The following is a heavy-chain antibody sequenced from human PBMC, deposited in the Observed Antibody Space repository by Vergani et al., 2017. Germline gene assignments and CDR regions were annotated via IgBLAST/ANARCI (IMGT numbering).Heavy chain of an antibody. D-gene: IGHD6-6*01. CDR2: ISSSSSYI. Sequence: VQLVESGGGLVKPGGSLRLSCAASGFTFSSYSMNWVRQAPGKGLEWVSSISSSSSYIYYTDSVKGRFTISRDNAKNSLYLQMNSLRAEDTAVYYCARGSGGSIAARRRTFDYWGQGTLVTVSS. J-gene: IGHJ4*02. CDR1: GFTFSSYS. V-gene: IGHV3-21*01. CDR3: ARGSGGSIAARRRTFDY.